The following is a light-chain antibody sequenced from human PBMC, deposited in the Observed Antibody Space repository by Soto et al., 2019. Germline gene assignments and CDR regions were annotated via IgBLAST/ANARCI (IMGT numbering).Light chain of an antibody. CDR3: HSAAHNHGV. CDR1: VLAKKY. CDR2: KDS. V-gene: IGLV3-27*01. Sequence: SYELTQPSSVSVSPGQTARITCSGDVLAKKYARWFQQKPGQAPVLVIYKDSERPSGIPERFSGSSSGTSVTLTISGAQVEDEADYYCHSAAHNHGVFGGGTKLTVL. J-gene: IGLJ2*01.